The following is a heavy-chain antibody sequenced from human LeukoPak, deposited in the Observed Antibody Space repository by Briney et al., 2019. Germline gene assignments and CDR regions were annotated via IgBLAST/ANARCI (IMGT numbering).Heavy chain of an antibody. V-gene: IGHV3-48*03. CDR2: ISSSGTAI. Sequence: GGSLRLSCAASGFTFSHYEMNWVRQAPGKGLEWVSYISSSGTAIHYANSVKGRFTVSRDNTENSLYLQMNSLRAEDTAVYYCARVEDPLGYCSSGSCSHDYWGQGALVTVSS. J-gene: IGHJ4*02. CDR1: GFTFSHYE. CDR3: ARVEDPLGYCSSGSCSHDY. D-gene: IGHD2-15*01.